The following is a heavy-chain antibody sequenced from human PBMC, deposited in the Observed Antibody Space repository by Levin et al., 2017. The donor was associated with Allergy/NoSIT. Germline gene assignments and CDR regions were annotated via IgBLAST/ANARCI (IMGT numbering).Heavy chain of an antibody. Sequence: SETLSLTCTVSGGSISSYYWSWIRQPPEKGLEWIGYIYYSGSTNYNPSLKSRVTISVDTSKNQFSLKLSSVTAADTAVYYCARDKPSNEAFDIWGQGTMVTVSS. CDR1: GGSISSYY. CDR2: IYYSGST. J-gene: IGHJ3*02. V-gene: IGHV4-59*01. CDR3: ARDKPSNEAFDI.